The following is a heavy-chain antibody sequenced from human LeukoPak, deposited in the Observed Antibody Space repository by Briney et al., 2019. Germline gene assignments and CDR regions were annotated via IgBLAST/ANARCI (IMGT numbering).Heavy chain of an antibody. CDR1: GGSISSYY. Sequence: SETLSLTCTVSGGSISSYYWSWIRQPPGKGLEWIGYIYYSGSTNYNPSLKSRVTISVDTSKNQFSLKLSSVTAADTAVYYCAGYDFWRDTNWFDPWGQGTLVTVSS. J-gene: IGHJ5*02. CDR2: IYYSGST. V-gene: IGHV4-59*08. CDR3: AGYDFWRDTNWFDP. D-gene: IGHD3-3*01.